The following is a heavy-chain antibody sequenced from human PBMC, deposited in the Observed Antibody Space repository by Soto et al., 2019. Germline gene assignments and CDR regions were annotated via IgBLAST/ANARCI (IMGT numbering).Heavy chain of an antibody. CDR3: ARDFYGGYTYGPGDY. D-gene: IGHD5-18*01. CDR2: ISGSGGST. CDR1: GFTFSSYA. V-gene: IGHV3-23*01. J-gene: IGHJ4*02. Sequence: GGSLRLSCAASGFTFSSYAMSWVRQAPGKGLEWVSAISGSGGSTYYADSVKGRFTISRDNAKRSLYLQMKSLRAEDTAVYYCARDFYGGYTYGPGDYWGQGALVTVSS.